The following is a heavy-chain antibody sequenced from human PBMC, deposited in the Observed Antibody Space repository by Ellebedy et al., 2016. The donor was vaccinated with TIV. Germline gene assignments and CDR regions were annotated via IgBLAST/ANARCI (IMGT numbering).Heavy chain of an antibody. CDR2: IYYSGST. V-gene: IGHV4-39*07. CDR1: GGSISSYY. CDR3: ATYSGSYRRAEYFQH. J-gene: IGHJ1*01. D-gene: IGHD1-26*01. Sequence: SETLSLTXTVSGGSISSYYWGWIRQPPGKGLEWIGSIYYSGSTYYNPSLKSRVTISVDTSKNQFSLKLSSVTAADTAVYYCATYSGSYRRAEYFQHWGQGTLVTVSS.